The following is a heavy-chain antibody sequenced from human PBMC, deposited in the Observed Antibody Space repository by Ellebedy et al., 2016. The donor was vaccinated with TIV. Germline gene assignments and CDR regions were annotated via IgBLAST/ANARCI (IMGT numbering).Heavy chain of an antibody. Sequence: SETLSLTXTVSGGSISSYYWSWIRQPPGKGLEWIGSIYHSGSTYYNPSLKSRVTISVDTSKNQFSLKLSSVTAADTAVYYCARERERDYQQDRRFYFDYWGQGTLVTVSS. CDR3: ARERERDYQQDRRFYFDY. D-gene: IGHD4-17*01. CDR2: IYHSGST. J-gene: IGHJ4*02. V-gene: IGHV4-38-2*02. CDR1: GGSISSYY.